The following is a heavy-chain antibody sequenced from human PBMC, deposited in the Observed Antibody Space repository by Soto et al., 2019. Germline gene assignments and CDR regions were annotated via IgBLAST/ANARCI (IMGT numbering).Heavy chain of an antibody. CDR2: ISGSGGST. Sequence: GGSLRLSCAASGFTFSSYAMSWVRQAPGKGLEWVSAISGSGGSTYYADSVKGRFTISRDNSKNTLYLQMNSLRAEDTAVYYCAKALSQSTVGARVFDYWGQGTLVTVSS. CDR3: AKALSQSTVGARVFDY. V-gene: IGHV3-23*01. D-gene: IGHD1-26*01. J-gene: IGHJ4*02. CDR1: GFTFSSYA.